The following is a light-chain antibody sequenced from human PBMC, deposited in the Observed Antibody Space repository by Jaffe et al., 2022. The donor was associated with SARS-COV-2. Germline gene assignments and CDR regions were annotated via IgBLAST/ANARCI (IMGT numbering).Light chain of an antibody. Sequence: DIQMTQSPSSLSASVGDRVTITCRASQSISSYLNWYQQKPGKAPKLLIYSASSLQSGVPSRFSGSGSGTEFILTISSLQPEDFASYYCQQSYNILSLTFGGGTKVEIQ. CDR2: SAS. J-gene: IGKJ4*01. CDR3: QQSYNILSLT. CDR1: QSISSY. V-gene: IGKV1-39*01.